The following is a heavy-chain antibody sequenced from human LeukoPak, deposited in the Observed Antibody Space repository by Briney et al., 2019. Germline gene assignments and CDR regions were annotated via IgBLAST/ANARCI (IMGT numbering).Heavy chain of an antibody. J-gene: IGHJ4*02. CDR1: GYTFTVNY. Sequence: ASVKVSCKPSGYTFTVNYLHWARQAPGQGLEWVGWMNPNSGVTVYAQNFQGRVTVTRDTSISTAYMELSSLTSDDTAVYYCTRGAGTSWFDYWGQGSLVTVSS. V-gene: IGHV1-2*02. CDR3: TRGAGTSWFDY. CDR2: MNPNSGVT. D-gene: IGHD2-2*01.